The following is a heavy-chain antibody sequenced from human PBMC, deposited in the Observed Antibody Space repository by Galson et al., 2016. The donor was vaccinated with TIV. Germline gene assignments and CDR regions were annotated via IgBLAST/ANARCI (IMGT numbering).Heavy chain of an antibody. D-gene: IGHD4-17*01. CDR1: GYNFTNYW. V-gene: IGHV5-10-1*01. J-gene: IGHJ4*02. CDR3: ARPHYRDGDY. CDR2: IDPEDSYT. Sequence: QSGAEVTKPGESLRISCKTSGYNFTNYWIIWVRQVPGKGLEWVGRIDPEDSYTEYISSFQSHVTISSDQSIATSYLQWGSLTASDTAMYYCARPHYRDGDYCGLGTLVTVSS.